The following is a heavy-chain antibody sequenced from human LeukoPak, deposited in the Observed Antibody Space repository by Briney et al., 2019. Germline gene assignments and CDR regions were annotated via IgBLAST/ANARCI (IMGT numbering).Heavy chain of an antibody. D-gene: IGHD4-17*01. CDR2: IIPIFGTA. Sequence: GSSVKVSCKASGGTFSSYAISWVRQAPGQGLEWMGGIIPIFGTANYAQKFQGRVTITADKSTSTAYMELSSLRSEDTAVYHCARELDGDYVSNWFDPWGQGTLVTVSS. J-gene: IGHJ5*02. V-gene: IGHV1-69*06. CDR3: ARELDGDYVSNWFDP. CDR1: GGTFSSYA.